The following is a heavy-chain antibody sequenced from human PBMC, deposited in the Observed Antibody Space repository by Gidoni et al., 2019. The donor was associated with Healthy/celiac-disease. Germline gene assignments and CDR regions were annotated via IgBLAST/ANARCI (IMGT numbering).Heavy chain of an antibody. CDR1: GFPSSSYE. CDR3: AREYFDWPLEGGMDV. D-gene: IGHD3-9*01. CDR2: ISSSGSTI. J-gene: IGHJ6*02. Sequence: EVQLVESGGGVVQPGGSLRLSCAASGFPSSSYEMNWVRQAPGKGLEWVSYISSSGSTIYYADSVKGRFTISRDNAKNSLYLQMNSLRAEDTAVYYCAREYFDWPLEGGMDVWGQGTTVTVSS. V-gene: IGHV3-48*03.